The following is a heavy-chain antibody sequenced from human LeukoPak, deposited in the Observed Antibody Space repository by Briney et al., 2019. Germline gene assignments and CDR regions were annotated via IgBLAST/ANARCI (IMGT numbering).Heavy chain of an antibody. CDR2: IYYSGST. CDR1: GGSISSSSYY. D-gene: IGHD1-1*01. J-gene: IGHJ1*01. CDR3: AKDPVAWKGEYLQQ. V-gene: IGHV4-39*07. Sequence: SETLSLTCTVSGGSISSSSYYWGWIRQPPGKGLEWIGSIYYSGSTYYNPSLKSRVTISVDTSKNQFSLKLSSVTAADTAVYYWAKDPVAWKGEYLQQWGQGTLVTVSS.